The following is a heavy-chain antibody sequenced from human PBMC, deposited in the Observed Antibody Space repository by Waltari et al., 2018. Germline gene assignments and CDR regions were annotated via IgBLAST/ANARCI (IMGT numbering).Heavy chain of an antibody. Sequence: QLQLQESGPGLVKPSETLSLICTVSGGSISGAYYWDWIRQSPGTGLEWIGDVSSGGDTNYNPSRKSRVTISTDTSKNQFSLRLSSVTAADTAVYYCARHRGVHTGYPGLDPWGQGTLVTVSS. CDR1: GGSISGAYY. D-gene: IGHD3-10*01. V-gene: IGHV4-39*01. J-gene: IGHJ5*02. CDR2: VSSGGDT. CDR3: ARHRGVHTGYPGLDP.